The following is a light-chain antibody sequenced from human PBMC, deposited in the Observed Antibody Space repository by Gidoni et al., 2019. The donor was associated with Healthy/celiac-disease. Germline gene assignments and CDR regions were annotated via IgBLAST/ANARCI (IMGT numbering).Light chain of an antibody. V-gene: IGKV2-28*01. CDR3: MQALQTPYT. Sequence: MVMTQAPLSLPVTPGEPASISCRSSQSLLHSNGYNYLDWYLQKPGQSPQLLIYLGSNRASGVPDRFSGSGSGTDFTLKISRVEAEDVGVYHCMQALQTPYTFGQGTKLEIK. CDR2: LGS. CDR1: QSLLHSNGYNY. J-gene: IGKJ2*01.